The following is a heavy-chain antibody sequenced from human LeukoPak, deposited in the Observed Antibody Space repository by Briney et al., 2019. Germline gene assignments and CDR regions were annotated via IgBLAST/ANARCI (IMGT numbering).Heavy chain of an antibody. D-gene: IGHD5-24*01. CDR1: GFTVSSNS. V-gene: IGHV3-21*01. CDR3: ARQRDGYNSSPFDY. J-gene: IGHJ4*02. CDR2: ISSSSSYI. Sequence: GGSLRLSCTVSGFTVSSNSMSWVRQAPGKGLEWVSSISSSSSYIYYADSVKGRFTISRDNAKNSLYLQMNSLRAEDTAVYYCARQRDGYNSSPFDYWGQGTLVTVSS.